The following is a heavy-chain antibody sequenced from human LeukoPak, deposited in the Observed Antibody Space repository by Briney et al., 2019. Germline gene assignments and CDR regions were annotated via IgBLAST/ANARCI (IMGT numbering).Heavy chain of an antibody. CDR3: ARYSSGWYPGDY. Sequence: SETLSLTCTVSGGSISSSSYYWGWIRQPPGKGLKWIGSIYYSGSTYYNPSLKSRVTISVDTSKNQFSLKLSSVTAADTAVYYCARYSSGWYPGDYWGQGTLVTVSS. CDR2: IYYSGST. CDR1: GGSISSSSYY. V-gene: IGHV4-39*01. J-gene: IGHJ4*02. D-gene: IGHD6-19*01.